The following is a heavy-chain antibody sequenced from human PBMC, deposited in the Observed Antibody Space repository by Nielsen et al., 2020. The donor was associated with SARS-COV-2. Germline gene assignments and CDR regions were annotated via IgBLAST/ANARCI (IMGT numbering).Heavy chain of an antibody. D-gene: IGHD4/OR15-4a*01. J-gene: IGHJ4*02. CDR2: IKLDGSEK. V-gene: IGHV3-7*01. CDR1: GFTSRGYW. Sequence: GGSLRLSCVVSGFTSRGYWMTWVRQAPGKGLEWVGNIKLDGSEKYYVDSVKGRFTISRDNARNTLYLQMNSLRVEDTAVYYCARVGSYGDPEYLDYWGQGALVTVSS. CDR3: ARVGSYGDPEYLDY.